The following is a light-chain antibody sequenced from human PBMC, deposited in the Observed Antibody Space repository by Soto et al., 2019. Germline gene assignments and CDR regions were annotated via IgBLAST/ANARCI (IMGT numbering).Light chain of an antibody. Sequence: QSVLTQPPSVSGAPGQRVTISCTGSSSNIGAGYDVHWYQQLPGTAPKLLIYMNNNRPSGVPDRFSGSKSGTSASLAITGLQAEDEADYYCQSYDTRMSGPVVFGGGTKLTVL. CDR2: MNN. V-gene: IGLV1-40*01. CDR3: QSYDTRMSGPVV. CDR1: SSNIGAGYD. J-gene: IGLJ2*01.